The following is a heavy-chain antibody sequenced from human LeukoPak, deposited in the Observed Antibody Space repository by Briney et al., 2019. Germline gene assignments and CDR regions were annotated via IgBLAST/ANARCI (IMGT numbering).Heavy chain of an antibody. V-gene: IGHV1-46*01. Sequence: DSMKVSCKASGYSFTNFYIHWVRQAPGQGLEWMGVIITIGGSTNYAQKFRGRVTMTSDTSARTVYMDLSSLRSEDTAIYYCARDKSSDNWLDSWGQGTLVTPSA. D-gene: IGHD3-10*01. CDR2: IITIGGST. J-gene: IGHJ5*01. CDR3: ARDKSSDNWLDS. CDR1: GYSFTNFY.